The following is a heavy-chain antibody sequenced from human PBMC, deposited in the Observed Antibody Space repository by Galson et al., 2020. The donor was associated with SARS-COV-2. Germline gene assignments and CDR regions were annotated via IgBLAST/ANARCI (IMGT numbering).Heavy chain of an antibody. J-gene: IGHJ4*02. D-gene: IGHD3-10*01. CDR3: ARHDSGPNYFDY. Sequence: ASQTLSLTCAVSGGSISSSNWWSWVRQPPGKGLEWIGEFSHIARSNYNPSIKSRVTISVDKSKNQFYLELTSVTAADTAVYYCARHDSGPNYFDYWGQGTLVTVSS. V-gene: IGHV4-4*02. CDR2: FSHIARS. CDR1: GGSISSSNW.